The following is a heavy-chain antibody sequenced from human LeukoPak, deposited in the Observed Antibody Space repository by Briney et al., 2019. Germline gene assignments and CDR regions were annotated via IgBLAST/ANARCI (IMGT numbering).Heavy chain of an antibody. V-gene: IGHV1-2*02. CDR3: ARDPHPCGGDCSLHYYYGMDV. J-gene: IGHJ6*02. CDR2: INPNSGGT. D-gene: IGHD2-21*02. CDR1: GYTFTGYY. Sequence: ASVKVSCKASGYTFTGYYMHWVRQAPGQGLEWMGWINPNSGGTNYAQKFQGRVTMTRDTSISTAYMELSRLRSDDTAVYYCARDPHPCGGDCSLHYYYGMDVWGQGTTVTVSS.